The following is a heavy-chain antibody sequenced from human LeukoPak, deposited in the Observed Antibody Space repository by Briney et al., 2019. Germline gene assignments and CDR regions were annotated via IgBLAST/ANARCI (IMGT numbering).Heavy chain of an antibody. CDR2: ISRNSSYI. J-gene: IGHJ6*02. CDR1: GFTFSSYS. Sequence: PGGALRLSCAASGFTFSSYSMNWVRQAPGKGLEWVPSISRNSSYIYYADSVKGRFTISRDNAKNSLYLKMNSLRAEDTAVYYCARDGIAAAGTIYYYYGMDVWGQGTTVTVSS. D-gene: IGHD6-13*01. CDR3: ARDGIAAAGTIYYYYGMDV. V-gene: IGHV3-21*01.